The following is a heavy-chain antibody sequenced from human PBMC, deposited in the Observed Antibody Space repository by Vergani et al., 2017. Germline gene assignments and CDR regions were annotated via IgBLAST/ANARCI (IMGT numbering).Heavy chain of an antibody. CDR1: GYTFTSYA. Sequence: QVQLVQSGAEVKKPGASVKVSCKASGYTFTSYAMHWVRQAPGQRLEWMGRIIPIFGTANYAQKFQGRVTITADESTSTAYMELSSLRSEDTAVYYCARDVGCSGGSCVYYFDYWGQGTLVTVSS. V-gene: IGHV1-69*13. CDR2: IIPIFGTA. CDR3: ARDVGCSGGSCVYYFDY. D-gene: IGHD2-15*01. J-gene: IGHJ4*02.